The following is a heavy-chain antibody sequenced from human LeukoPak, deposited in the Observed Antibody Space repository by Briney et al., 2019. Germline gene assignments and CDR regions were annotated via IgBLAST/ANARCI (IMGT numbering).Heavy chain of an antibody. D-gene: IGHD3-9*01. J-gene: IGHJ3*02. CDR2: IHYSGST. Sequence: SETLSLTCTVSGGSISSYYWSWIRQPPGKGLEYIGSIHYSGSTYYNLSLKSRVTISVDTSKNQFSLKLSSVTAADTAVYYCARVSYYDNSGGIWGQGTMVTVSS. V-gene: IGHV4-39*01. CDR1: GGSISSYY. CDR3: ARVSYYDNSGGI.